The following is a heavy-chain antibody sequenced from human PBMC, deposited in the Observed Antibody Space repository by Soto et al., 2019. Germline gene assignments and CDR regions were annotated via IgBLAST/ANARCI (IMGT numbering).Heavy chain of an antibody. Sequence: ASVKVSCKASGYTFTGYYMHWVRQAPGQGLEWMGWINPNSGGTNYAQKFQGWVTMTRDTSISTAYMELSRLRSDDTAVYYCARGAGYCSSTSCLGNWYVPWGQGTLVTVSS. D-gene: IGHD2-2*03. J-gene: IGHJ5*02. V-gene: IGHV1-2*04. CDR1: GYTFTGYY. CDR2: INPNSGGT. CDR3: ARGAGYCSSTSCLGNWYVP.